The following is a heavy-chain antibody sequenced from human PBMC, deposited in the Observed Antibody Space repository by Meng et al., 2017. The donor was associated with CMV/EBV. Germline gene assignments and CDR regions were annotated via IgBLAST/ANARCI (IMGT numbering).Heavy chain of an antibody. CDR3: ARWPAEY. V-gene: IGHV2-5*02. CDR2: IYWDDDK. J-gene: IGHJ4*02. D-gene: IGHD5-24*01. Sequence: QITLKESGPTLVEPTPTLTLTCTFPGFSPRTSGVGVAWIRQSPGKAPEWLVLIYWDDDKRYSPSLKSRLTITKDTSKNQVILTVTNMDPVDTATYYCARWPAEYWGQGTLVTVSS. CDR1: GFSPRTSGVG.